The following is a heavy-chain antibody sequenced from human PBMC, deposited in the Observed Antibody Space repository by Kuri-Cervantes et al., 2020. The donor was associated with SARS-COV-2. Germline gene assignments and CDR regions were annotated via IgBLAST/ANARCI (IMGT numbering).Heavy chain of an antibody. V-gene: IGHV3-7*01. CDR3: AKDRVRRGYSGYVILDY. J-gene: IGHJ4*02. Sequence: GESLKISCAASGFTFSSYWMSWVRQAPGKGLEWVANIKQDGSEKYYADSVKGRFTISRDNSKNTLYLQMNSLRAEDTAVYYCAKDRVRRGYSGYVILDYWGQGTLVTVSS. CDR2: IKQDGSEK. D-gene: IGHD5-12*01. CDR1: GFTFSSYW.